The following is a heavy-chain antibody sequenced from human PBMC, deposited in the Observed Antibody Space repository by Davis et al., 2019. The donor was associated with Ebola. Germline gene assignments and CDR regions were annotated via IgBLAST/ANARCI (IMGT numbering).Heavy chain of an antibody. CDR3: ARHEAYSDTLYGMDV. D-gene: IGHD6-13*01. J-gene: IGHJ6*02. Sequence: SETLSLTCAVYGGSFSGYYWSWIRQPPGKGLEWIGEINHSGSTNYNPSLKSRVTISVDTSKNQFSLKLNSVTAADTAVYYCARHEAYSDTLYGMDVWGQGTTITVSS. V-gene: IGHV4-34*01. CDR2: INHSGST. CDR1: GGSFSGYY.